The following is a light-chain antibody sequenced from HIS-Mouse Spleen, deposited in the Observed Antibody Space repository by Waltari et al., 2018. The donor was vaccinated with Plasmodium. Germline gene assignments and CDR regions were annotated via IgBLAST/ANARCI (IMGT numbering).Light chain of an antibody. CDR1: QSVSSSY. Sequence: EIVFTQSPGTLSLSPGERASQSVSSSYLAWYQQKPGQAPRLLIYGASSRATGIPDRFSGSGSGTDFTLTISRLEPEDFAVYYCQQYGSSPTFGPGTKVDIK. CDR3: QQYGSSPT. V-gene: IGKV3-20*01. J-gene: IGKJ3*01. CDR2: GAS.